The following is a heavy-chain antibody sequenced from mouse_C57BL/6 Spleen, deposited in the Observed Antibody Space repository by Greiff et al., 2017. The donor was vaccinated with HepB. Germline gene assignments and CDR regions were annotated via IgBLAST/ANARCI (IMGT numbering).Heavy chain of an antibody. CDR2: IYPRSGNT. V-gene: IGHV1-81*01. Sequence: VQLQQSGAELARPGASVKLSCKASGYTFTSYGISWVKQRTGQGLEWIGEIYPRSGNTYYNEKFTGKATLTADKSSSTAYMELRSLTSEDSAVYFCARTDSSGYGFAYWGQGTLVTVSA. CDR1: GYTFTSYG. CDR3: ARTDSSGYGFAY. D-gene: IGHD3-2*02. J-gene: IGHJ3*01.